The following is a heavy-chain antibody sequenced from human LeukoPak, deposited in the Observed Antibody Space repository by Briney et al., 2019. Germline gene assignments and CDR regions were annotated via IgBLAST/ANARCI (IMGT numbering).Heavy chain of an antibody. CDR3: ANCRGAEDQSFDY. CDR2: ISSSSSYM. D-gene: IGHD3-10*01. Sequence: GGSLRLSCAASGFTFSSYTMNWVRQAPGKGLEWVSSISSSSSYMYYADSVKGRFTISRDNAKNSLYLQMNSLRVEDTAVYYCANCRGAEDQSFDYWGQGTLVTVSS. CDR1: GFTFSSYT. V-gene: IGHV3-21*01. J-gene: IGHJ4*02.